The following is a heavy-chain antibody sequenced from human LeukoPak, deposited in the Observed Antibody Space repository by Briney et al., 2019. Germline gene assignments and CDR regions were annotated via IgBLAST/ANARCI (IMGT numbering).Heavy chain of an antibody. CDR3: ARSPTKRVPEDY. V-gene: IGHV4-34*01. CDR2: INHSGST. CDR1: GGSFSGYY. J-gene: IGHJ4*02. D-gene: IGHD2-2*01. Sequence: SETLSLTCAVYGGSFSGYYWSWIRQPPGKGLEWIGGINHSGSTNYNPSLKSRVTISVDTSKNQFSLRLTSVTAADTAVYCCARSPTKRVPEDYWGQGTLVTVSS.